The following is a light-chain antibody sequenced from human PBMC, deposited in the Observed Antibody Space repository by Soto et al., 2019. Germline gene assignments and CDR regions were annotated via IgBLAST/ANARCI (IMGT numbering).Light chain of an antibody. CDR1: QSVLFSSKNKNY. CDR2: WAS. CDR3: QQYYSSPRT. J-gene: IGKJ2*02. V-gene: IGKV4-1*01. Sequence: DIVLTQSPDSLAVSLGARATINCKSSQSVLFSSKNKNYLAWYQQRAGHPPKLLIYWASTRDSGVPDRFSGSGSGTDFTLTISSLQAEDVAVYYCQQYYSSPRTFGQGTKLEIK.